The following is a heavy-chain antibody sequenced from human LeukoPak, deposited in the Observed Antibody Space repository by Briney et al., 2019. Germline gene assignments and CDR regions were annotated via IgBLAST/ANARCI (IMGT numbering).Heavy chain of an antibody. V-gene: IGHV3-48*01. CDR2: ISSSSSTI. D-gene: IGHD6-6*01. CDR3: ARPIEYSSFLDYYYGMDV. J-gene: IGHJ6*02. Sequence: GGSLRLSCAASGFTFSSYSMNWVRQAPGKGLEWVSYISSSSSTIYYADSVKGRFTISRDNAKNSLYLQMNSLRSEDTAVYYCARPIEYSSFLDYYYGMDVWGQGTTVTVSS. CDR1: GFTFSSYS.